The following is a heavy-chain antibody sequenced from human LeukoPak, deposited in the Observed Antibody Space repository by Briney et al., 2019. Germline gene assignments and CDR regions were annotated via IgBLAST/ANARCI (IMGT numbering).Heavy chain of an antibody. CDR3: TRALGSDY. D-gene: IGHD1-26*01. Sequence: GASVKDSCKASGYTFTDYYMHWVRQAPGQGLEWMGWINPNSGGTNYAQKFQGRVTMTRDTSITTAYMELSSLRSDDTAMYYCTRALGSDYWGQGTLVTVSS. CDR2: INPNSGGT. V-gene: IGHV1-2*02. CDR1: GYTFTDYY. J-gene: IGHJ4*02.